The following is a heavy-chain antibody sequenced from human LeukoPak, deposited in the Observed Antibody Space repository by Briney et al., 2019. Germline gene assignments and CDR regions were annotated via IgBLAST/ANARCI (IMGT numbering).Heavy chain of an antibody. CDR3: ARGYNWGSPTRNFYYLDV. Sequence: SETLSLTCTVSGVSISSYYWRWIRQPAGKGLEWIGRIYTSGSTNYNPSLKSRVTMSVDTSKNQFSLKLRSVTAADTAVYYCARGYNWGSPTRNFYYLDVWGKGTTVTVSS. CDR2: IYTSGST. CDR1: GVSISSYY. J-gene: IGHJ6*03. D-gene: IGHD7-27*01. V-gene: IGHV4-4*07.